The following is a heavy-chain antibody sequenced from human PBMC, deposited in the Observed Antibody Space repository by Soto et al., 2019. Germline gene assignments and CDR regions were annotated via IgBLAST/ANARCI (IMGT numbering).Heavy chain of an antibody. D-gene: IGHD3-3*01. CDR3: ATYYDFWSGYYGPYYYYGMDV. J-gene: IGHJ6*02. Sequence: GASVKVSCKASGYTFTGYYMHWVRQAPGQGLEWMRWINPNSGGTNYAQKFQGRVTMTRDTSISTAYMELSRLRSDDTAVYYCATYYDFWSGYYGPYYYYGMDVWAQGTTVTVSS. CDR2: INPNSGGT. V-gene: IGHV1-2*02. CDR1: GYTFTGYY.